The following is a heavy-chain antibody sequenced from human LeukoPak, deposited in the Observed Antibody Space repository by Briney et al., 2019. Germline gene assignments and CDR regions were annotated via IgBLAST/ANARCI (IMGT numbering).Heavy chain of an antibody. D-gene: IGHD6-13*01. CDR2: IDPSDSYT. CDR1: GYSFTSYW. J-gene: IGHJ4*02. V-gene: IGHV5-10-1*01. Sequence: GESLKISCKGSGYSFTSYWISWVRQMPGKGLEWMGRIDPSDSYTTYSPSFQGHVTISADKSISTAYLQWSSLKASDTAMYYCARRRSSWYGDLDYWGQGTLSPSPQ. CDR3: ARRRSSWYGDLDY.